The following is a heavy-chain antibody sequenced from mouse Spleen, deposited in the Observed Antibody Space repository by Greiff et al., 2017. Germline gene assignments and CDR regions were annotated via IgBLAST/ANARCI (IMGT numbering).Heavy chain of an antibody. CDR2: IYPRDGST. Sequence: QVQLKESGPELVKPGASVKLSCKASGYTFTSYDINWVKQRPGQGLEWIGWIYPRDGSTKYNEKFKGKATLTVDTSSSTAYMELHSLTSEDSAVYFCARWDDYDDYYAMDYWGQGTSVTVSS. D-gene: IGHD2-4*01. CDR3: ARWDDYDDYYAMDY. J-gene: IGHJ4*01. V-gene: IGHV1-85*01. CDR1: GYTFTSYD.